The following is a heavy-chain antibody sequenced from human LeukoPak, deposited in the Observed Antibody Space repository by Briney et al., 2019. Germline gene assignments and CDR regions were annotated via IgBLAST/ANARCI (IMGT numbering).Heavy chain of an antibody. V-gene: IGHV3-21*01. CDR3: ASSYCSGGSCYAFDY. D-gene: IGHD2-15*01. CDR2: ISKSSSYI. CDR1: GFTFSSYS. Sequence: NPGGSLRLSCAASGFTFSSYSMNWVRQAPGKGLEWVSCISKSSSYIDYADSVKGRFTISRDNDKNSLYLQMNSLRAEDTAVYYCASSYCSGGSCYAFDYWGQGTLVTV. J-gene: IGHJ4*02.